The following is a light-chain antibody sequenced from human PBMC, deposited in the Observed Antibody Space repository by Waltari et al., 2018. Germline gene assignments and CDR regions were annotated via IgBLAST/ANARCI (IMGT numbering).Light chain of an antibody. CDR2: DDG. CDR1: KIGSKN. J-gene: IGLJ1*01. Sequence: SYVLTQPPSVSVAPGQTARITCDGNKIGSKNVHWYQQKPGQAPVLVVSDDGDRPSGIPARFSGSNSGNTATLTISRVDAGDEADYCCQVWDSGSDHYVFGTVTKVTVL. CDR3: QVWDSGSDHYV. V-gene: IGLV3-21*02.